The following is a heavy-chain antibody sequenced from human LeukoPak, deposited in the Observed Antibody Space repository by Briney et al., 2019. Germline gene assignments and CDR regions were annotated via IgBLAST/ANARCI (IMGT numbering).Heavy chain of an antibody. CDR3: APILYGYGLDF. CDR1: GYTLTQLS. V-gene: IGHV1-24*01. CDR2: SNRQQT. D-gene: IGHD2/OR15-2a*01. Sequence: GGSVRVSCKVSGYTLTQLSIHWVRQAPGKGLEWLGSSNRQQTSYAQNYQGRVTMTEDTSTDTMFLDLSSLTSDDTAVYYCAPILYGYGLDFWGKGTTVTVSS. J-gene: IGHJ6*04.